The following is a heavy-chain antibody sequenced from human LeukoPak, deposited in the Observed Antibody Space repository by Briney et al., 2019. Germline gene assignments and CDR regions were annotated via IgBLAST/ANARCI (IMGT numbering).Heavy chain of an antibody. J-gene: IGHJ6*03. CDR2: IIPIFGTA. CDR1: GGTFSSYA. Sequence: SVKVSCKASGGTFSSYAISWVRQAPGQGLEWMGGIIPIFGTANYAQKFQGRVTITADESTSTAYMELSSLRSEDTAVYYCARDWGSQGIGSSWYYMDVWGKGTTVTVSS. V-gene: IGHV1-69*13. CDR3: ARDWGSQGIGSSWYYMDV. D-gene: IGHD6-13*01.